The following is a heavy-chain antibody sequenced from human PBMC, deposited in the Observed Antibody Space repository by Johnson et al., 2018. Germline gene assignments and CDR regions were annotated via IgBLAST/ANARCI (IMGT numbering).Heavy chain of an antibody. J-gene: IGHJ3*02. CDR1: GFTFSSYG. D-gene: IGHD4-23*01. CDR3: AKDLGGGKGDWGFDI. CDR2: ISYDGNNK. V-gene: IGHV3-30*18. Sequence: QVQLVQSGGGVVQXGRSXRLXCAASGFTFSSYGMHWVRQAPGKGLEWVAVISYDGNNKYYADSVKGRFTISRDHSKNTLYLQMNSLRAEDTAVYYCAKDLGGGKGDWGFDIWGQGTMVTVSS.